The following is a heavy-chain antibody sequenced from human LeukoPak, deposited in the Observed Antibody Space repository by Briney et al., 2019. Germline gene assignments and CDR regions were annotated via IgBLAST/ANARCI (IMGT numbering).Heavy chain of an antibody. Sequence: SETLSLTCAVYGGSFSGYYWSWIRQPPGKGLEWIGEINHSGSTNYNPSLKSRVTISVDTSKNQFSLKLSSVTAADTAVYYCARYDSSGYYPRAGFDYWGQGTLVTVSS. V-gene: IGHV4-34*09. CDR2: INHSGST. CDR3: ARYDSSGYYPRAGFDY. J-gene: IGHJ4*02. CDR1: GGSFSGYY. D-gene: IGHD3-22*01.